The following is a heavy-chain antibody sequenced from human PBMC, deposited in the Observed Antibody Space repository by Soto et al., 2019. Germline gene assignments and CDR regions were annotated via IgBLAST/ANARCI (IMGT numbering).Heavy chain of an antibody. Sequence: QVTLKESGPVLVKPTETLTLTCTVSGFSLSNARMGVSWIRQPPGKVLEWLAHIFSNDEKSYSTSLKSRLTNSKDTSKSQVVLTMTNMDPVDTATYYCARIRMDSGGSCYPPYPWGQGTLVTVSS. D-gene: IGHD2-15*01. CDR2: IFSNDEK. J-gene: IGHJ5*02. CDR1: GFSLSNARMG. CDR3: ARIRMDSGGSCYPPYP. V-gene: IGHV2-26*01.